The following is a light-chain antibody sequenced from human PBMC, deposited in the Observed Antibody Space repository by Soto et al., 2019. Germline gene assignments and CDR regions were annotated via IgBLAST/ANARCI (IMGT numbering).Light chain of an antibody. J-gene: IGKJ4*01. Sequence: EIVMTQSPATLSVSPGERATLSCRASQSVRSNLAWYQQKPGQAPRLLIYGASTRATGFPARFSGSGSGTEFTLTISSLQSEDFAIYYCQQYNNWLSFGGGTKVEIK. V-gene: IGKV3-15*01. CDR3: QQYNNWLS. CDR2: GAS. CDR1: QSVRSN.